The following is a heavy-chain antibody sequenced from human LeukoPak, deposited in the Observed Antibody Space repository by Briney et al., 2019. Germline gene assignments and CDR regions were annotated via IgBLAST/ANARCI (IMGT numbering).Heavy chain of an antibody. Sequence: PGGSLSLSCETSGFTFSSYGIHWVRQAPGKGLEWVAFIRFDGSNKYYADSVKGRFTVSRDNSKNTLYLQMNSLRAEDTAVYYCAKQSGTVTTYAPQYFDYWGQGTLVTVSS. CDR3: AKQSGTVTTYAPQYFDY. CDR1: GFTFSSYG. J-gene: IGHJ4*02. D-gene: IGHD4-11*01. CDR2: IRFDGSNK. V-gene: IGHV3-30*02.